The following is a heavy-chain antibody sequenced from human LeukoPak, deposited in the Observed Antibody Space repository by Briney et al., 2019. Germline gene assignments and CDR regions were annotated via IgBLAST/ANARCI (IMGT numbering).Heavy chain of an antibody. CDR2: ISYDGSNK. D-gene: IGHD6-13*01. J-gene: IGHJ6*02. CDR3: ARGEIAAAGTGRPPDYYYYYGMDV. Sequence: GGSLRLSCAASGFTFSSYAMHWVRQAPGKGLEWVAVISYDGSNKYYADSVKGRFTISRDNSKNTLYLQMNSLRAEDTAVYYCARGEIAAAGTGRPPDYYYYYGMDVWGQGTKVTVSS. CDR1: GFTFSSYA. V-gene: IGHV3-30*04.